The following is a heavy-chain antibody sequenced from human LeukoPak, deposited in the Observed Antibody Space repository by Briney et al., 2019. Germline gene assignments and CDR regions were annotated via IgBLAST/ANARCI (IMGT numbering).Heavy chain of an antibody. CDR1: GFTFSSYG. D-gene: IGHD2-2*02. CDR2: ISYDGSNK. Sequence: PGRSLRLSCAASGFTFSSYGMHWVRQAPGKGLEWVAVISYDGSNKYYADSVKGRFTISRDNAKNSLYLQMNSLRTEDTAVYYCARGYCSSTSCYKNWFDPWGQGTLVTVSS. V-gene: IGHV3-30*03. J-gene: IGHJ5*02. CDR3: ARGYCSSTSCYKNWFDP.